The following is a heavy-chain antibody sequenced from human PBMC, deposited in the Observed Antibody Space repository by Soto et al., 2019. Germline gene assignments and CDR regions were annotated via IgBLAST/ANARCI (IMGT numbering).Heavy chain of an antibody. D-gene: IGHD6-19*01. J-gene: IGHJ3*02. CDR3: AKDLLGWYSSGWQPVNAFDI. CDR1: GFTFSSYA. Sequence: PGGSLRLSCAASGFTFSSYAMSWVRQAPGKGLEWVSAISGSGGSTYYADSVKGRFTISRDNSKNTLYLQMNSLRAEDTAVYYCAKDLLGWYSSGWQPVNAFDIWGQGTMVTVSS. CDR2: ISGSGGST. V-gene: IGHV3-23*01.